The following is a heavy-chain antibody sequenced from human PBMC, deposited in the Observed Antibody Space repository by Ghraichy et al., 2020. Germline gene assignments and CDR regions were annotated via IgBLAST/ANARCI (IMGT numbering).Heavy chain of an antibody. CDR2: IKQDGSEK. CDR3: ARTPFGVALDAFDI. Sequence: GGSLRLSCAASGFTFSSYWMSWVRQAPGKGLEWVANIKQDGSEKYYVDSVKGRFTISRDNAKNSLYLQMNSLRAEDTAVYYCARTPFGVALDAFDIWGQGTMVTVSS. D-gene: IGHD3-3*01. V-gene: IGHV3-7*01. J-gene: IGHJ3*02. CDR1: GFTFSSYW.